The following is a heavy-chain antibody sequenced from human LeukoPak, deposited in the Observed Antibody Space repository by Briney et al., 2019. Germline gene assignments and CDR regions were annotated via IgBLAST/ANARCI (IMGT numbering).Heavy chain of an antibody. Sequence: PSETLSLTCAVYGGSFSGYYWSWIRQPPGKGLEWIGEINHSGSTNYNPSLKSRVTISVDTSKNQFSLKLSSVTAADTAVYYCACSGWSYPHDYWGQGTLVTVSS. CDR1: GGSFSGYY. J-gene: IGHJ4*02. CDR3: ACSGWSYPHDY. CDR2: INHSGST. V-gene: IGHV4-34*01. D-gene: IGHD6-19*01.